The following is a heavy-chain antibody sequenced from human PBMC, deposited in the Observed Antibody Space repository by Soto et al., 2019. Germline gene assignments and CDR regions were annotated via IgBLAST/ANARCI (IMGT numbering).Heavy chain of an antibody. CDR3: ARGHDNSNYAAHH. D-gene: IGHD4-4*01. CDR1: GFTFTDHY. V-gene: IGHV1-2*04. Sequence: ASVKVSCKGSGFTFTDHYMHWVRQAPGQGLEWMGWINPKSGGTNYAQKFQGWVTMTRDTSSSTAYMEVNRLKSDDTAVYYCARGHDNSNYAAHHWGQGTLVTVSS. CDR2: INPKSGGT. J-gene: IGHJ5*02.